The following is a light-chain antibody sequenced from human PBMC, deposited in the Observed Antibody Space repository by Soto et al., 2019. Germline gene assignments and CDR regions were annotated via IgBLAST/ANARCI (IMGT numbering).Light chain of an antibody. CDR2: DAS. V-gene: IGKV3-11*01. Sequence: EIVLTQSPATLSVSPGDRVTLSCRASQSVSSSLAWYQQKSGQAPGLLVYDASKRATGIPARFSGSGSGTDFTLTISSLEPEDSAVHYCQQGSAWPYTFGQGTKLEIK. CDR3: QQGSAWPYT. J-gene: IGKJ2*01. CDR1: QSVSSS.